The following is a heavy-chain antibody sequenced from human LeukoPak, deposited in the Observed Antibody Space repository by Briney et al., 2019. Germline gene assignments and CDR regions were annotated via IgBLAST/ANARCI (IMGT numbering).Heavy chain of an antibody. V-gene: IGHV3-11*06. CDR2: ISSSSSYT. J-gene: IGHJ4*02. D-gene: IGHD3-10*01. Sequence: GGSLRLSCAASGFTFSDYYMSWIRQAPGKGLEWVSYISSSSSYTNYADSVKGRFTISRDNSKNTLYLQMNSLRAEDTAVYYCARAYYYDSGTYDFDYWGQGTLVTVSS. CDR3: ARAYYYDSGTYDFDY. CDR1: GFTFSDYY.